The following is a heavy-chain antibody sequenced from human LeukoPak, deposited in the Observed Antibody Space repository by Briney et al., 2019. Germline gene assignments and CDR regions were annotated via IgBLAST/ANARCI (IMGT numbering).Heavy chain of an antibody. Sequence: GGSLRLSCAASGFTFSTYWMHWVRQAPGKGLVWVSRINTDGKSTSYADSVKGRFTISRDNAKNALYLQMNSLRAEDTAVYYCARGVHYDYVWGSYRYTQFDYWGQGTLVTVSS. CDR2: INTDGKST. J-gene: IGHJ4*02. CDR3: ARGVHYDYVWGSYRYTQFDY. V-gene: IGHV3-74*01. D-gene: IGHD3-16*02. CDR1: GFTFSTYW.